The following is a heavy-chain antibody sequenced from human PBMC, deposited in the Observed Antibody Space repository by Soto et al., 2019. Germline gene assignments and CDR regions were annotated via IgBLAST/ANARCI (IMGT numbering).Heavy chain of an antibody. CDR2: IRQDGSED. CDR3: AGGSGWLIDH. CDR1: GFTFSNFW. Sequence: XGSLQRSVAASGFTFSNFWMNWVRQAPGRGLEWLAIIRQDGSEDLYVDSLKDRFTISRDNAKNPLYLQINSLRAEDTAVYYCAGGSGWLIDHWGQGTLVTVSS. D-gene: IGHD3-10*01. J-gene: IGHJ4*02. V-gene: IGHV3-7*04.